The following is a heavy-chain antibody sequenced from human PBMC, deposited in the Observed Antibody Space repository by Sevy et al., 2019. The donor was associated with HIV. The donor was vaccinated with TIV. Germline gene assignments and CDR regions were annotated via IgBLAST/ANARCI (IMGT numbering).Heavy chain of an antibody. D-gene: IGHD1-26*01. J-gene: IGHJ6*02. Sequence: GGSLRLSCAASGFSFTSYEINWVRQPPGKGLEWVSYIISRGTTIYYADSVKGRFTISRDNAKNSLFLQMNSLRADDTAVYYCARTGIGISGLTGAMDVWGQGTMVTVSS. CDR3: ARTGIGISGLTGAMDV. CDR1: GFSFTSYE. CDR2: IISRGTTI. V-gene: IGHV3-48*03.